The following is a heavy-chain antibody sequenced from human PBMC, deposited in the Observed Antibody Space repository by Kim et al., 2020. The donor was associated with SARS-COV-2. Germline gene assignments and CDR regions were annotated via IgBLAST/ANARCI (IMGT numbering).Heavy chain of an antibody. D-gene: IGHD3-16*01. V-gene: IGHV3-11*05. CDR3: ARAGYDYVWGSYWDYYY. Sequence: GGSLRLSCAASGFTFSDYYMSWIRQAPGKGLEWVSYISSSSSYTNYADTEKGRFTISRDNAKKSLYLQMNSLRAEATAAYYCARAGYDYVWGSYWDYYY. CDR1: GFTFSDYY. CDR2: ISSSSSYT. J-gene: IGHJ6*01.